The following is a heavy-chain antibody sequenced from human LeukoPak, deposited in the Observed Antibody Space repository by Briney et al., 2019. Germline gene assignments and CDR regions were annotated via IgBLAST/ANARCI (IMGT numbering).Heavy chain of an antibody. CDR2: IRGSRSTI. V-gene: IGHV3-48*02. CDR3: ARDLRVGATNWFDP. CDR1: GFTFSNYN. J-gene: IGHJ5*02. Sequence: GGSLRLSCAASGFTFSNYNMNWVRPAPGKGLEWVSYIRGSRSTIYYADSVKGRFTTSRDNAKNSLYLQMNSLRDEDTAVYYCARDLRVGATNWFDPWGQGTLVTVSS. D-gene: IGHD1-26*01.